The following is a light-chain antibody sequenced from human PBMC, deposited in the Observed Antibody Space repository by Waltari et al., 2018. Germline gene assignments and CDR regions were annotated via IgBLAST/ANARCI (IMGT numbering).Light chain of an antibody. CDR2: GAS. V-gene: IGKV3-20*01. CDR3: QHYADSSMT. J-gene: IGKJ5*01. CDR1: QSVSSNY. Sequence: IALTQPPGTLSLAPGERAPPTCRASQSVSSNYLAWYQQKPGEAPRLLIYGASSRATGIPDRCRGSGSGADFTLTISRLEPEDFAVYFCQHYADSSMTFGQGTRLEIK.